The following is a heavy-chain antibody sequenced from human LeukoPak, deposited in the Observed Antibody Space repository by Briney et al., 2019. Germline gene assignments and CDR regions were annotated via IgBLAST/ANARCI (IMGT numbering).Heavy chain of an antibody. CDR3: TRLHSHLGIHIDY. Sequence: SETLSLTCTVSGGSISSSSYYWGWIRQPPGKGLEWIGNIYYSGSTDYNPSLKSRVTISVDTSKNQFSLKLSSVTAADTAVYYCTRLHSHLGIHIDYWGQGTLVTVSS. CDR2: IYYSGST. V-gene: IGHV4-39*01. D-gene: IGHD5-18*01. J-gene: IGHJ4*02. CDR1: GGSISSSSYY.